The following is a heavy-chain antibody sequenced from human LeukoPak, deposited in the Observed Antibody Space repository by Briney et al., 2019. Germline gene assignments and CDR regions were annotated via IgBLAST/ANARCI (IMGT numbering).Heavy chain of an antibody. D-gene: IGHD5-12*01. CDR2: ISPNGGNT. Sequence: GASVKVSCKASGYTFTNYYIHWLRQAPGQGLEWMGIISPNGGNTSYHQRFQDRVAMATDTATNTVYMDLSELRSDDTAVYYCARDLSPASNSYDLGLFYFWGQGTLVSVSS. V-gene: IGHV1-46*01. CDR3: ARDLSPASNSYDLGLFYF. J-gene: IGHJ4*02. CDR1: GYTFTNYY.